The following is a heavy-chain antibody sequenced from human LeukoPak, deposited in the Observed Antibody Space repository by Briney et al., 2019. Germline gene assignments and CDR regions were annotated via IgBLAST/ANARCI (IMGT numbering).Heavy chain of an antibody. V-gene: IGHV4-31*03. CDR1: GGSISSGGYY. CDR2: IYYSGST. D-gene: IGHD5-18*01. CDR3: ASLRSGYSYGLGFYYFDY. J-gene: IGHJ4*02. Sequence: SQTLSLTCTVSGGSISSGGYYWSWIRQHPGKGLEWIGYIYYSGSTYYNPSLKSRVTIPVDTSKNQFSLKLSSVTAADTAVYYCASLRSGYSYGLGFYYFDYWGQGTLVTVSS.